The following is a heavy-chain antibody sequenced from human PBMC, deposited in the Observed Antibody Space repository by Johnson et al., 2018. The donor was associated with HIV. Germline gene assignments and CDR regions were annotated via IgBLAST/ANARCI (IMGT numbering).Heavy chain of an antibody. V-gene: IGHV3-11*01. D-gene: IGHD4-23*01. CDR3: TTKTTVVTLGFDI. CDR2: ISVSGDPI. Sequence: QVQLVESGGRLVKPGGSLRLSCVASGFTFSDYYMSWIRQAPGKGLEWVSYISVSGDPIYSADYVQGRFTTSRDNAKNSLYLQMDSLKTEDTAVYYCTTKTTVVTLGFDIWGQGTMVTVSS. CDR1: GFTFSDYY. J-gene: IGHJ3*02.